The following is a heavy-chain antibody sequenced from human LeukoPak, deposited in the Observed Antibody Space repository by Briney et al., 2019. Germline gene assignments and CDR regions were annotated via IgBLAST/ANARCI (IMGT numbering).Heavy chain of an antibody. CDR3: AKDAVVVAATSRRNYYYHMDV. CDR1: GFTFSSYA. J-gene: IGHJ6*03. Sequence: GGSLRLSCAASGFTFSSYAMSWVRQAPGKGLEWVAAISGSGGSTYYADSVKGRFTISRDNSKNTLYLQMNSLRAEDTAVYYCAKDAVVVAATSRRNYYYHMDVWGKGTTVTVSS. D-gene: IGHD2-15*01. CDR2: ISGSGGST. V-gene: IGHV3-23*01.